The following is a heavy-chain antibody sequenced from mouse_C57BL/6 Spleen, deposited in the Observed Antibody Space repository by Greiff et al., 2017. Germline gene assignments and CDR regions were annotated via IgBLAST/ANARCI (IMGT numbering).Heavy chain of an antibody. D-gene: IGHD1-1*01. CDR1: GYAFSSSW. J-gene: IGHJ1*03. Sequence: QVQLQQSGPELVKPGASVKISCKASGYAFSSSWMNWVKQRPGKGLEWIGRIYPGDGDTNYNGKFKGKATLTADKSSSTAYMQLSSLTSEDSAVYFCARVDYYYGPYWYFDVWGTGTTVTVSS. CDR2: IYPGDGDT. CDR3: ARVDYYYGPYWYFDV. V-gene: IGHV1-82*01.